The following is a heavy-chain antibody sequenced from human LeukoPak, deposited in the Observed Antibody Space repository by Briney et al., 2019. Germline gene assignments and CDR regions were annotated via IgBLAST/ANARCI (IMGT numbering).Heavy chain of an antibody. CDR3: ASRGAVAEDY. V-gene: IGHV4-61*01. Sequence: PSETLSLTCAVSGGSVSSGSYYWSWIRQPPGKGLEWIGYIYYSGSTNYNPSLKSRVTISVDTSKNQFSLKLSSVTAADAAVYYCASRGAVAEDYWGQGTLVTVSS. J-gene: IGHJ4*02. CDR1: GGSVSSGSYY. D-gene: IGHD6-19*01. CDR2: IYYSGST.